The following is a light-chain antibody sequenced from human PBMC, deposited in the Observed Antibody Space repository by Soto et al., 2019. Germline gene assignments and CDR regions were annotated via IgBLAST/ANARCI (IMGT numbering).Light chain of an antibody. CDR2: ANR. J-gene: IGLJ3*02. CDR1: SSTIGARYD. Sequence: QAVVTQPPSVSGAPGQRVTISCTGSSSTIGARYDVHWYQQLPGRAPKLLIFANRNRPSGVPDRFSGSKSDTSASLAISGLQSEDEADYYCASWDDSLNGGVFGGGTKVTVL. CDR3: ASWDDSLNGGV. V-gene: IGLV1-40*01.